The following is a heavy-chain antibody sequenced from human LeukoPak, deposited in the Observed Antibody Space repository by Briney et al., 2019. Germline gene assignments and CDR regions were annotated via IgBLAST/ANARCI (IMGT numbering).Heavy chain of an antibody. J-gene: IGHJ6*02. D-gene: IGHD3-22*01. V-gene: IGHV4-61*08. CDR1: GDSISSGDYY. CDR3: ARDPGGSGYYPYYYYGMDV. Sequence: SETLSLTCTVSGDSISSGDYYWSWIRQPPGKGLEWIGYIYYSGSTNYNPSLKSRVTISVDTSKNQFSLKLSSVTAADTAVYYCARDPGGSGYYPYYYYGMDVWGQGTTVTVSS. CDR2: IYYSGST.